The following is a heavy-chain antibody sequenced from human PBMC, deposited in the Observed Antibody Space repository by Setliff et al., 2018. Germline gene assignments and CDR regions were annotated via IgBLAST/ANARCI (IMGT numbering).Heavy chain of an antibody. Sequence: SETLSLTCTVSGDSITSGTYYWGWVRQPPGKGPEWIGKIYHDGNNNNHPSVHYSPSLKSRVTISIDKSKNQFSLSLTSVTAADTAVYYCAKGDGGYPSDSWGQGILVTSPQ. CDR3: AKGDGGYPSDS. CDR2: IYHDGNNNNHPSV. V-gene: IGHV4-39*07. J-gene: IGHJ4*02. D-gene: IGHD2-15*01. CDR1: GDSITSGTYY.